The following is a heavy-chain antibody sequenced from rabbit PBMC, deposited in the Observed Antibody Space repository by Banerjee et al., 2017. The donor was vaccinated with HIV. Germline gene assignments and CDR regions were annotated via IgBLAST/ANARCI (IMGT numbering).Heavy chain of an antibody. CDR1: GIDFSNYYY. Sequence: QEQLEESGGDLVKPEGSLTLTCTASGIDFSNYYYMCWVRQAPGKGLEWIACIYTSSGSTWYASWAKGRFTISKTSSTTVTLQMTGLTAADTATYFCARDLYAGSSAYIGFNLWGPGTLVTVS. J-gene: IGHJ4*01. V-gene: IGHV1S45*01. CDR3: ARDLYAGSSAYIGFNL. CDR2: IYTSSGST. D-gene: IGHD8-1*01.